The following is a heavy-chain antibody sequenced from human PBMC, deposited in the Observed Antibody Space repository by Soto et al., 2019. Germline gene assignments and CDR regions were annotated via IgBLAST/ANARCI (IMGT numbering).Heavy chain of an antibody. V-gene: IGHV1-69*01. J-gene: IGHJ5*02. CDR3: ARLGTPYDGSRWGNWFDP. D-gene: IGHD6-13*01. Sequence: QVQLVQSGAEVKKPGSSVKVSCKASGGTFSSYAISWVRQAPGQGLEWMGGIIPIFGTANYAQKFQGRVTITADESTSTADMELSSLRSEDTAVYYCARLGTPYDGSRWGNWFDPWGQGTLVTVSS. CDR1: GGTFSSYA. CDR2: IIPIFGTA.